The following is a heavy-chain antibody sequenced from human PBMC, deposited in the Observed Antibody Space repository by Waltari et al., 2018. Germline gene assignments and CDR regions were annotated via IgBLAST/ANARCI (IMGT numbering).Heavy chain of an antibody. CDR2: IGISTTYK. Sequence: EVQLVESGGGQVKPGGSLRLSCVGSGLTFRNYSMNWVRVAPGKGLDWVSSIGISTTYKFYADSVKGRFTVSRDNAKNSVYLQMNNLRVEDTAVYYCARGPWAPLDYWGQGVLVTVSS. J-gene: IGHJ4*02. CDR3: ARGPWAPLDY. CDR1: GLTFRNYS. V-gene: IGHV3-21*02.